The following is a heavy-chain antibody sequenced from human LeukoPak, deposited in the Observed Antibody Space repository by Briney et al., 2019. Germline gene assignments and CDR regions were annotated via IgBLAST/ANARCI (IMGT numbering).Heavy chain of an antibody. CDR2: IKQDGSEK. CDR3: SRSLDY. J-gene: IGHJ4*02. V-gene: IGHV3-7*01. CDR1: GFPFSGYW. Sequence: GGSLRLSCAASGFPFSGYWMDWVRQAPGKGMEWVANIKQDGSEKYYADSVKGRFTISRDNAKNSVYLQMDSLRAEDTAVYYCSRSLDYLGQGALVTVSS.